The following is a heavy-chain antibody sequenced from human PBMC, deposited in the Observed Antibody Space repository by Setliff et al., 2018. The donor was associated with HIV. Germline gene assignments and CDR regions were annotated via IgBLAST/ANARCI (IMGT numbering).Heavy chain of an antibody. CDR2: INPNADHT. CDR3: ARGGRVVWWYSDL. CDR1: GYTFSSYD. V-gene: IGHV1-8*01. J-gene: IGHJ2*01. Sequence: PSVKVSCKASGYTFSSYDIYWVRQAPGQGLEWMGFINPNADHTGYAQKFQGRVTMTSDVTISTAYMELNTLTSDDTAVYFCARGGRVVWWYSDLWGRGTLVTVSS. D-gene: IGHD3-16*01.